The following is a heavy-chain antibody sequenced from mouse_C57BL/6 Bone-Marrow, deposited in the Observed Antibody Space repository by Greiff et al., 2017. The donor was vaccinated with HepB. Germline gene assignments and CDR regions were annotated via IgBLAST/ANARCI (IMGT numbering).Heavy chain of an antibody. J-gene: IGHJ4*01. CDR2: IDPSDSYT. V-gene: IGHV1-50*01. Sequence: KPGQGLEWIGEIDPSDSYTNYNQKVKGKATLTVDTSASTAYMQLSSMTSEDSAVYYCASGDYAYAMDYWGQGTSVTVSS. D-gene: IGHD2-4*01. CDR3: ASGDYAYAMDY.